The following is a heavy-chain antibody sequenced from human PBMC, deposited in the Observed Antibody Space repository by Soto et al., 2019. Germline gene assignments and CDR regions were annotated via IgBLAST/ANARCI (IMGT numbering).Heavy chain of an antibody. CDR2: VYYDGRP. J-gene: IGHJ5*02. Sequence: SETLYITCRVSGGSISSYYWSWIRQSPGKGLECIGHVYYDGRPNYNPSLKSRVTISVDPSKNQVSLRLRSVTAADTAVYYCARGPPSPRIMGPTRGPWFDPWGQGTLVTVSS. CDR3: ARGPPSPRIMGPTRGPWFDP. V-gene: IGHV4-59*01. CDR1: GGSISSYY. D-gene: IGHD1-26*01.